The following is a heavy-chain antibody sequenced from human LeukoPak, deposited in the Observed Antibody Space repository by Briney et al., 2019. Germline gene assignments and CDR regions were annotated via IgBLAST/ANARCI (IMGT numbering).Heavy chain of an antibody. D-gene: IGHD3-22*01. V-gene: IGHV1-8*01. CDR2: MNPNSGNT. J-gene: IGHJ5*02. CDR3: ARLTYYYDSSGQNWFDP. Sequence: ASVKVSCKASGYTFTSYDINWVRQATGQGLEWMGWMNPNSGNTGYAQKFQGRVTITRDTSASTAYMELSSLRSEDTAVYYCARLTYYYDSSGQNWFDPWGQGTLVTVSS. CDR1: GYTFTSYD.